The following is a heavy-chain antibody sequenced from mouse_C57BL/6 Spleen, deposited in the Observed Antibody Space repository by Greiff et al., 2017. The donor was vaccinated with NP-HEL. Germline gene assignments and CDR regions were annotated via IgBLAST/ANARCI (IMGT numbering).Heavy chain of an antibody. D-gene: IGHD1-1*01. V-gene: IGHV8-12*01. J-gene: IGHJ4*01. CDR1: GFSLSTSGMG. CDR2: IYWDDAK. CDR3: ARGYYGSSLYYAMDY. Sequence: QVTLKVSGPGILQSSQTLSLTCSFSGFSLSTSGMGVSWIRQPSGKGLEWLAHIYWDDAKRYNPSLKSRLTISKDTSRNQVFLKITSVDTADTATYYCARGYYGSSLYYAMDYWGQGTSVTVSS.